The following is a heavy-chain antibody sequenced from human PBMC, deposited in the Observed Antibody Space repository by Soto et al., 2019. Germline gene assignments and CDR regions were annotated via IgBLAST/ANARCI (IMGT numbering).Heavy chain of an antibody. CDR3: SRGRRTAVTIDY. Sequence: SETLSLPCAVYGGSFSGYYWSWIRQPPGKGLEWIGEINHSGGTNYNPSIKSRVTISVDTSKNQFSLKLSSVTAADTAVYYCSRGRRTAVTIDYWGQGTLVTVSS. J-gene: IGHJ4*02. V-gene: IGHV4-34*01. CDR2: INHSGGT. D-gene: IGHD4-17*01. CDR1: GGSFSGYY.